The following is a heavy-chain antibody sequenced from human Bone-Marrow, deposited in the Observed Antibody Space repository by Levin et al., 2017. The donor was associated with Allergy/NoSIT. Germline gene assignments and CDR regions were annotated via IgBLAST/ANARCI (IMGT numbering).Heavy chain of an antibody. J-gene: IGHJ6*03. CDR1: GFTFSSYG. V-gene: IGHV3-33*01. D-gene: IGHD6-13*01. CDR3: ARDDIAAAGFYYYYYMDV. CDR2: IWYDGSNK. Sequence: GGSLRLSCAASGFTFSSYGMHWVRQAPGKGLEWVAVIWYDGSNKYYADSVKGRFTISRDNSKNTLYLQMNSLRAEDTAVYYCARDDIAAAGFYYYYYMDVWGKGTTVTVSS.